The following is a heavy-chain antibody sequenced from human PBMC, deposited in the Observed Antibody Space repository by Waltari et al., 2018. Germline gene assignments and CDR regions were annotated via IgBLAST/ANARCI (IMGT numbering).Heavy chain of an antibody. D-gene: IGHD1-1*01. J-gene: IGHJ4*02. CDR1: GYSISSGYY. V-gene: IGHV4-38-2*01. CDR3: ARVESWSYFDY. Sequence: QVQLQESGPGLVKPSETLSLTCAVSGYSISSGYYWGWIRQPPGKGLEWIGSIYHSGRTYYNPSLKSRGTISVDTSKNQFSLKLSSVTAADTAVYYCARVESWSYFDYWGQGTLVTVSS. CDR2: IYHSGRT.